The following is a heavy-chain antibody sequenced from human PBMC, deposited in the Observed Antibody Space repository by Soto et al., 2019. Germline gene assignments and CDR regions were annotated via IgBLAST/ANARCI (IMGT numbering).Heavy chain of an antibody. CDR2: IYYSGST. J-gene: IGHJ4*02. Sequence: PSETLSLTCTVSGGSVSSGSYYWSWIRQPPGKGLEWIGYIYYSGSTNYNPSLKSRVTISVDTSKNQFSLKLSSVTAADTAVYYCATFTAMVTGWGQGTLVTVSS. CDR3: ATFTAMVTG. V-gene: IGHV4-61*01. CDR1: GGSVSSGSYY. D-gene: IGHD5-18*01.